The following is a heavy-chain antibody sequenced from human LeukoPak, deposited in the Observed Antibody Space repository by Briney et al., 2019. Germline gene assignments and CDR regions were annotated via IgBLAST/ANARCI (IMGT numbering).Heavy chain of an antibody. CDR3: ARAYSSSWPYYYYGMDV. V-gene: IGHV1-8*01. CDR2: MNPNSGNT. Sequence: ASVTVSCKASGYTFTSYDINWVRQATGQGLEWMGWMNPNSGNTGYAQKFQGRVTMTRNTSISTAYMELSSLRSEDTAVYYCARAYSSSWPYYYYGMDVWGQGTTVTVSS. CDR1: GYTFTSYD. J-gene: IGHJ6*02. D-gene: IGHD6-13*01.